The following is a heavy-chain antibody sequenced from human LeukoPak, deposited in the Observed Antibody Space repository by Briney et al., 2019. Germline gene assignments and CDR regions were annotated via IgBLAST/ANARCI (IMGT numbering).Heavy chain of an antibody. J-gene: IGHJ6*02. V-gene: IGHV3-30-3*01. Sequence: GGSLRLSCAASGFTFSSYAMCWVRQAPGKGLEWVAVISYDGSNKYYADSVKGRFTISRDNSKNTLYLQMNSLRAEDTAVYYCARDGKNFYYDSSGYYLGGSYYYGMDVWGQGTTVTVSS. CDR2: ISYDGSNK. D-gene: IGHD3-22*01. CDR3: ARDGKNFYYDSSGYYLGGSYYYGMDV. CDR1: GFTFSSYA.